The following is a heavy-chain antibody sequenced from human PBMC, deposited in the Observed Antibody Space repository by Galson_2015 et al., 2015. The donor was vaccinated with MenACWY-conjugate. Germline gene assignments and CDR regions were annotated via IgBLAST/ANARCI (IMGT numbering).Heavy chain of an antibody. CDR3: ARKGNGLDY. CDR1: GFTFCSYW. V-gene: IGHV3-7*03. J-gene: IGHJ4*02. CDR2: IKRDGGEK. Sequence: SLRLSCAASGFTFCSYWMNWVRRAPGKGLEWVANIKRDGGEKYYVDSVKGRFTISRDNAKNSLYLQMNSLRAEDTAVYYCARKGNGLDYWGQGTLVTVSS. D-gene: IGHD2-8*01.